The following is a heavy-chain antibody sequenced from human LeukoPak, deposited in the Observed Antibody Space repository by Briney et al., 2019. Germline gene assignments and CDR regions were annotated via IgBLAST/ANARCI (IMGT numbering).Heavy chain of an antibody. CDR1: GFTFRTSR. V-gene: IGHV3-48*02. CDR3: ARDSAPISMVVEVPAGFDY. CDR2: INSGSDTI. J-gene: IGHJ4*02. D-gene: IGHD3-22*01. Sequence: GGSLRLSCEASGFTFRTSRMNWVRQAPGRGLEWVSYINSGSDTIYYADSVKGRFTISRDNVKNSLYLQMNSLRDDDTAMYYCARDSAPISMVVEVPAGFDYWGQGTQVTVSS.